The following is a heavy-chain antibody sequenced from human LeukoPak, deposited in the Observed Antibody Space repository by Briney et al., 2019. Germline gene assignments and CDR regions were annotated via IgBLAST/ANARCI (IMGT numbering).Heavy chain of an antibody. J-gene: IGHJ1*01. CDR3: ASSDYDYVWGSYRQPTRGD. Sequence: GGSLRLSCAASGFTFSSYSMNWVRQAPGKGLEWVSSISSSSSYIYYADSVKGRFTISRDNAKNSLYLQMNSLRAEDTAVYYCASSDYDYVWGSYRQPTRGDWGQGTLVTVSS. CDR1: GFTFSSYS. CDR2: ISSSSSYI. D-gene: IGHD3-16*02. V-gene: IGHV3-21*01.